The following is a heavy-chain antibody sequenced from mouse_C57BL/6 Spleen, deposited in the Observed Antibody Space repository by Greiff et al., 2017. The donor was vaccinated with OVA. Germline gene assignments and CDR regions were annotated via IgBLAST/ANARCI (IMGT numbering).Heavy chain of an antibody. V-gene: IGHV1-55*01. CDR3: AKEGYYYGGGFAY. Sequence: VQLQQSGAELVKPGASVKMSCKASGYTFTSYWITWVKQRPGQGLEWIGDIYPGSGSTNYNEKFKSKATLTVDTSSSTAYMQLSSLTSEDSAVYYCAKEGYYYGGGFAYWGQGTLVTVSA. D-gene: IGHD1-1*01. J-gene: IGHJ3*01. CDR1: GYTFTSYW. CDR2: IYPGSGST.